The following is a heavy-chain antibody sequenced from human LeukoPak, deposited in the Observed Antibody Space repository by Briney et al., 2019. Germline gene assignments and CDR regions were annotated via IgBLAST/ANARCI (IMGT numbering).Heavy chain of an antibody. J-gene: IGHJ4*02. CDR3: LRDFPSGY. V-gene: IGHV3-74*01. CDR2: INSDGNIT. CDR1: GFTFSSYW. D-gene: IGHD3-10*01. Sequence: PGGSLRLSCGASGFTFSSYWMHWVRQAPGKGLVWVSGINSDGNITTYADSVKGRFTISRDNAESTLDLQMSSPRDEDTAVYYCLRDFPSGYWGRGTLVTVSS.